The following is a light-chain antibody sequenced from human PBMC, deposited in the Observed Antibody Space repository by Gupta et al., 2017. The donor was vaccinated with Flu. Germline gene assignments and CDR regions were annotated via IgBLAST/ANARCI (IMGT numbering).Light chain of an antibody. CDR2: GNS. V-gene: IGLV1-40*01. J-gene: IGLJ2*01. CDR3: QSYDSSLSGSV. Sequence: QSVLTQPPSVSGAPGQMVTISCTGSSSNIGAGYDVHWYRQLPGTAPKLLIYGNSKRPSGVPNRFSGSKSGTSASLAITGLQAEDEADYYCQSYDSSLSGSVFGGWTKLTVL. CDR1: SSNIGAGYD.